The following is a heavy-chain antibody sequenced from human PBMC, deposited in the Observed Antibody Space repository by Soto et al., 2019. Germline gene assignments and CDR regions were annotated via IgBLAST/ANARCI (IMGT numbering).Heavy chain of an antibody. CDR3: ARKRSNFYGHFDY. V-gene: IGHV4-30-4*01. CDR1: GGSISSGDYY. Sequence: LSLTCTVSGGSISSGDYYWSWIRQPPGKGLEWIGYIYYSGSTYYNPSLKSRVTISVDTSKNQFSLKLSSVTAADTAVYYCARKRSNFYGHFDYWGQGTLVTVSS. J-gene: IGHJ4*02. CDR2: IYYSGST. D-gene: IGHD3-3*01.